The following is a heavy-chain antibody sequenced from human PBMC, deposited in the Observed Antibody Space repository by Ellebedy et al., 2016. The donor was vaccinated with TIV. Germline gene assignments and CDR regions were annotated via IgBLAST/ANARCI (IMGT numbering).Heavy chain of an antibody. CDR1: GFTFSSYG. V-gene: IGHV3-33*01. Sequence: GGSLRLXXAASGFTFSSYGMHWVRQAPGKGLEWVAVIWYDGSNKYYADSVKGRFTISRDNSKNTLYLQLNSLRDEEAAIYYCVRGPYSSGHCDAFDVWGRGTMVTVSS. J-gene: IGHJ3*01. CDR3: VRGPYSSGHCDAFDV. CDR2: IWYDGSNK. D-gene: IGHD6-19*01.